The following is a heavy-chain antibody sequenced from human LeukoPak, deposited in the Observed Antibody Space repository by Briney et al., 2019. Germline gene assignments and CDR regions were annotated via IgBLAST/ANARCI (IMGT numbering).Heavy chain of an antibody. J-gene: IGHJ4*02. Sequence: GGSLRLSCAASGFTFSSYSMNWVRQAPGKGLEWVSSISSSSSYIYYADSVKGRFTISRDNAKNSLYLQMNSLRAEDTAVYYCARDQGSGYNRGGYDYWGQGTLVTVSS. D-gene: IGHD2-15*01. CDR2: ISSSSSYI. CDR1: GFTFSSYS. CDR3: ARDQGSGYNRGGYDY. V-gene: IGHV3-21*01.